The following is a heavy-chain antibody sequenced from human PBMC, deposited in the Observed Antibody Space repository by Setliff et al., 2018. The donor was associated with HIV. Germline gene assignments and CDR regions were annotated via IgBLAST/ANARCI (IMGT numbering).Heavy chain of an antibody. Sequence: SETLSLTCTVSGGSISSYYWNWIRQPPGKGLEWIGSIYYTGSTDYNPSLMSRVTISLDTPKNQFSLKLNSVIAADAAVYYCARDRVPSSLWGQGTLGTVSS. CDR3: ARDRVPSSL. V-gene: IGHV4-59*01. CDR2: IYYTGST. CDR1: GGSISSYY. D-gene: IGHD3-10*01. J-gene: IGHJ4*02.